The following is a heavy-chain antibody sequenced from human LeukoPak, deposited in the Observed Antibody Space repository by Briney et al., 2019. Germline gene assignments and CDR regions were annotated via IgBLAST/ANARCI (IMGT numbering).Heavy chain of an antibody. Sequence: GGSLRLSCAASGFTFSSYAMSWVRQAPGKGLEWVSATCGSGVSTYYADSVKGRFTISRDNSKNTLYLQMNSLRAEDTAVYYCGEQLVPKIRGQGTLVTVSS. CDR1: GFTFSSYA. CDR2: TCGSGVST. D-gene: IGHD6-13*01. V-gene: IGHV3-23*01. J-gene: IGHJ4*02. CDR3: GEQLVPKI.